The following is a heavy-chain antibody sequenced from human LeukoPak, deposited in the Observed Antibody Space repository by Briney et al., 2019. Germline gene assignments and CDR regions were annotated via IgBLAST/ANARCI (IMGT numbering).Heavy chain of an antibody. CDR3: AREVASAAIPDY. J-gene: IGHJ4*02. Sequence: GGSLRLSCAASGFTFNNYAMSWVRQAPGKGLEWVSAIGGSGGLTYYADSVKGRFTISRDNSKNTLFLQMNSLRAEDTAVYYCAREVASAAIPDYWGQGTLVTVSS. CDR1: GFTFNNYA. CDR2: IGGSGGLT. D-gene: IGHD2-2*02. V-gene: IGHV3-23*01.